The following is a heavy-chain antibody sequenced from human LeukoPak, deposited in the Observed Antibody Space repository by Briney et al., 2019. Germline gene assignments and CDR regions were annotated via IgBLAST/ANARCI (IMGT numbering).Heavy chain of an antibody. CDR3: ARDGIVGARAFDY. CDR1: GFTFSSYA. CDR2: ISGSGGST. Sequence: AGGSLRLSCAASGFTFSSYAMSWVRQAPGKGLEWVSAISGSGGSTYYADSVKGRFTISRDNSKNTLYLQMNSLRAEDTAVYYCARDGIVGARAFDYWGQGILVTVSS. V-gene: IGHV3-23*01. D-gene: IGHD1-26*01. J-gene: IGHJ4*02.